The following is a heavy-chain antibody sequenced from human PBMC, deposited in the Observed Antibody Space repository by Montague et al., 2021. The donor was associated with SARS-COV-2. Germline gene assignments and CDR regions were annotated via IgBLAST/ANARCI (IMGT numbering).Heavy chain of an antibody. D-gene: IGHD5-24*01. Sequence: SETLSLTCTVSGGSISSYYWSWIRQPPGKGLEWIGYIYYGGSTNYSPSFKGRVIMSVDTSNNQFSLRLTSVTAADTAVYYCAILQRPDGYSYWFGPWGQGTLVTVSS. CDR3: AILQRPDGYSYWFGP. CDR2: IYYGGST. J-gene: IGHJ5*02. CDR1: GGSISSYY. V-gene: IGHV4-59*08.